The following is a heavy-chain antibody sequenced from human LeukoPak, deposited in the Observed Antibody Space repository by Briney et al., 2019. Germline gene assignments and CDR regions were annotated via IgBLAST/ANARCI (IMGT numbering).Heavy chain of an antibody. CDR3: ARLPYYYDSSGYSRRVDY. CDR1: GYTFTGYY. V-gene: IGHV1-2*02. CDR2: INPNSGGT. J-gene: IGHJ4*02. D-gene: IGHD3-22*01. Sequence: ASVKVSCKASGYTFTGYYMHWVRQAPGQGLEWMGWINPNSGGTNYEQKFQGRVTMTRDTSISTAYMELSRLRSDDTAVYYCARLPYYYDSSGYSRRVDYWGQGTLVTVSS.